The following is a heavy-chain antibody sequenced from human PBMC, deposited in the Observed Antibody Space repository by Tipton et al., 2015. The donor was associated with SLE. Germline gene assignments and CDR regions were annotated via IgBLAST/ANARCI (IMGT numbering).Heavy chain of an antibody. V-gene: IGHV4-39*07. CDR1: GGSINSPTHY. Sequence: TLSLTCIVSGGSINSPTHYWGWVRQPPGKGLEWIASIYYSGSPYFNPSLKSRVTISVDTSKSHFSLKLNSMTAADTATYYCARSLLGDTRGYYMDVWGKGTAVTVSS. J-gene: IGHJ6*03. CDR3: ARSLLGDTRGYYMDV. CDR2: IYYSGSP. D-gene: IGHD1-26*01.